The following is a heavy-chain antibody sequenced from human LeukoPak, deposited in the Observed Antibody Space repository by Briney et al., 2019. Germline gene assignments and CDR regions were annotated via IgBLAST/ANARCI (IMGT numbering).Heavy chain of an antibody. Sequence: TETLSLTCTVSGGTIRSYNWNWIRQPAGKPLQWIGRVYVGGNPSYSPYLKSRVSMSLDTSTNQLSLMLTSVTAADTAVYYCARGNYDLQFDSWGQGTLVTVSS. J-gene: IGHJ4*02. CDR1: GGTIRSYN. D-gene: IGHD1-7*01. CDR2: VYVGGNP. CDR3: ARGNYDLQFDS. V-gene: IGHV4-4*07.